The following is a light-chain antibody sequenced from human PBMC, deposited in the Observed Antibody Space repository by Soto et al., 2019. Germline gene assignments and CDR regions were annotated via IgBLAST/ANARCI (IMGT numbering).Light chain of an antibody. J-gene: IGKJ3*01. CDR2: AAS. V-gene: IGKV1-39*01. CDR3: QQSYSTVFT. CDR1: QSISSY. Sequence: DIQMTQSPSSLSASVGDRVTITCRAIQSISSYLNWYQQKPGKAPKLLIYAASSLQSGVPSRFSGSGSGTDFTLTISSLQPEDFATYYCQQSYSTVFTFGPGTKVDIK.